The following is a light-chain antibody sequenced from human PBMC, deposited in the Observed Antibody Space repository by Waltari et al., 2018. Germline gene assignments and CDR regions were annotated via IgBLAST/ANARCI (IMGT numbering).Light chain of an antibody. J-gene: IGKJ5*01. V-gene: IGKV1D-13*01. Sequence: AIQLTQSPSSLSAYVGDRVTITCRASQDISSALAWYQQKPGEPPNLLIYDASSLQTGGASRFSGSRSGTDVTLTISSLQSEDSANYYCQQFSNFPVIAFGQGTRLEIK. CDR2: DAS. CDR3: QQFSNFPVIA. CDR1: QDISSA.